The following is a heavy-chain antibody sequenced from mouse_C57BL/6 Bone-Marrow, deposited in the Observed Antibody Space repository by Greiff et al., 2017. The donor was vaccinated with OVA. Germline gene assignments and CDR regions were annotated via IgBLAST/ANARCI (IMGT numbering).Heavy chain of an antibody. CDR1: GYSFTSYY. D-gene: IGHD3-3*01. Sequence: QVQLKESGPELVKPGASVKISCKASGYSFTSYYIHWVKQRPGQGLEWIGWIYPGSGNTKYNEKFKGKATLTADTSSSTAYMQLSSLTSEDSAVYYCARMGQEYYFDSWGQGTTLTVSS. CDR2: IYPGSGNT. V-gene: IGHV1-66*01. J-gene: IGHJ2*01. CDR3: ARMGQEYYFDS.